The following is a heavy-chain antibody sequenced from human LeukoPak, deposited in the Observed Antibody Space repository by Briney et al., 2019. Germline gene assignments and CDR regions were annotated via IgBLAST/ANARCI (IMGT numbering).Heavy chain of an antibody. CDR2: IYYGGNT. J-gene: IGHJ4*02. CDR1: GGSMNSYF. V-gene: IGHV4-59*01. D-gene: IGHD3-16*01. Sequence: PSETLSLTCTVSGGSMNSYFWNWIRQPPGKGLEWIGYIYYGGNTKYNPSLQSRVTISVDTSKNQFSLKLSSVTAADTAVYYCTRDPSSDGGYFDSWGQGTLVTVSS. CDR3: TRDPSSDGGYFDS.